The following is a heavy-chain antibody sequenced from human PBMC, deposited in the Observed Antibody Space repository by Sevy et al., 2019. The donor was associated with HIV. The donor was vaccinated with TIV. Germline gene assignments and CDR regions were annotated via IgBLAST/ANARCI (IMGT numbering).Heavy chain of an antibody. Sequence: GGSLRLSCAAAGLSFSRYGMHWARQAPGKGLEWVAVISNDGSDKEYADSVKGRFIVSRDNSKDTVYLQMNSLRPDDTAVYYCANSRGRYEGSSWLYYYYLMDVWGQGTTVTVSS. CDR2: ISNDGSDK. CDR1: GLSFSRYG. J-gene: IGHJ6*02. V-gene: IGHV3-30*18. CDR3: ANSRGRYEGSSWLYYYYLMDV. D-gene: IGHD6-13*01.